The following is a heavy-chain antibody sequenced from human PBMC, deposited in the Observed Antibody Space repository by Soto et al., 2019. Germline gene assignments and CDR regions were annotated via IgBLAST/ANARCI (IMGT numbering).Heavy chain of an antibody. CDR3: ARGQAVAGNRHFDY. CDR1: GYTFTSYG. D-gene: IGHD6-19*01. J-gene: IGHJ4*02. CDR2: ISAYNGNT. V-gene: IGHV1-18*01. Sequence: ASVNVSCKASGYTFTSYGISWLRQAAGQGLEWMGWISAYNGNTNYAQKLQGRVTMTTDTSTSTAYMELRSLRSDDTAVYYCARGQAVAGNRHFDYWGKGTLVTVSS.